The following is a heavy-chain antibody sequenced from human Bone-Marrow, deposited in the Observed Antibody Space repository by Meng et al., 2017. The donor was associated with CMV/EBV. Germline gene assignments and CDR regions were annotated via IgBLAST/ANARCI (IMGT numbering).Heavy chain of an antibody. D-gene: IGHD1-26*01. CDR2: IYYSGST. J-gene: IGHJ4*02. CDR3: ARLIVGATYVDY. Sequence: SETLSLTCTVSGGSISSSSYYWGWIRQPPGKGLEWIGSIYYSGSTYYNPSLKSRVTISVDTSKNQFSLKLSSVTAADTAVYYCARLIVGATYVDYWGQGTRVTGSS. V-gene: IGHV4-39*01. CDR1: GGSISSSSYY.